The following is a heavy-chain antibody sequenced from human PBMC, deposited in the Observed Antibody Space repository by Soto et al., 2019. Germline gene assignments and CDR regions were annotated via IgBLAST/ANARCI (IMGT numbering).Heavy chain of an antibody. CDR1: GFTFSSYG. D-gene: IGHD3-10*01. J-gene: IGHJ4*02. CDR3: ASNYGSGSYPFDY. V-gene: IGHV3-33*01. CDR2: IWYDGSNK. Sequence: GGSLRLSCAASGFTFSSYGMHWVRQAPGKGLEWVAVIWYDGSNKYYADSVKGRFTISRDNSKNTLYLQMNSLRAEDTAVYYCASNYGSGSYPFDYWGQGTLVTVSS.